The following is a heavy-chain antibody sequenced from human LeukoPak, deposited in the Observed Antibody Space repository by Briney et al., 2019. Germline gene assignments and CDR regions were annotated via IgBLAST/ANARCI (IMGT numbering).Heavy chain of an antibody. CDR2: VYYSGTT. CDR1: GGSISSGSYY. J-gene: IGHJ4*02. CDR3: ATTLYSRSCFDY. V-gene: IGHV4-39*01. D-gene: IGHD6-6*01. Sequence: SETLSLTCTVSGGSISSGSYYWGWLRQPPGKGLEGIGSVYYSGTTYYNPALKSRVTMSVDTSKNQFSLQLSSVTAADTAIYYCATTLYSRSCFDYWGQGTLVTVSS.